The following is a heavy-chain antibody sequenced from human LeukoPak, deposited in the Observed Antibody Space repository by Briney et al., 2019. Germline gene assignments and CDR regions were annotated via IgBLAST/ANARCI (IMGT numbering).Heavy chain of an antibody. V-gene: IGHV3-30-3*01. CDR1: GFTFSSYA. D-gene: IGHD3-10*01. Sequence: GGSLRLSCAASGFTFSSYAMHWVRQAPGKGLEWVAVISYDGSNKYYADSVKGRFTISRDNSKNTLYLQMNSLRAEDTAVYYCARERPGMVRGVMDYWGQGTLVTVSS. J-gene: IGHJ4*02. CDR2: ISYDGSNK. CDR3: ARERPGMVRGVMDY.